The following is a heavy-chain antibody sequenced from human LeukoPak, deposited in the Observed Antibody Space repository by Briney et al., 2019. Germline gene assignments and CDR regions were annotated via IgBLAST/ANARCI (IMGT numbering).Heavy chain of an antibody. Sequence: SQTLSLTCAISGDSVSSNSVAWHWIRQSPSRGLEWLGRTYYRTKWNNDYAVSVKSRITINPDTSKNQFSLQLNSVTPEDTAVYYCARSRQWLGSYYFDYWGQGTLVTVSS. V-gene: IGHV6-1*01. J-gene: IGHJ4*02. CDR1: GDSVSSNSVA. CDR3: ARSRQWLGSYYFDY. CDR2: TYYRTKWNN. D-gene: IGHD6-19*01.